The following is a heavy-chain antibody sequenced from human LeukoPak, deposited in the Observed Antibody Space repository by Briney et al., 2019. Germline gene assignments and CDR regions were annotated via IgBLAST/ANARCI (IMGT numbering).Heavy chain of an antibody. D-gene: IGHD3-9*01. CDR2: ISGSGGSA. V-gene: IGHV3-23*01. CDR1: GFTFSSYD. Sequence: GGSLRLSCAASGFTFSSYDMNWVRQAPGKGLEWVSGISGSGGSAYSVDSVKGRFTVSRDNSKNTLYLQMNSLRAEDTAVYYCARTKPQQFDILSWGQGTLVTVSS. J-gene: IGHJ4*02. CDR3: ARTKPQQFDILS.